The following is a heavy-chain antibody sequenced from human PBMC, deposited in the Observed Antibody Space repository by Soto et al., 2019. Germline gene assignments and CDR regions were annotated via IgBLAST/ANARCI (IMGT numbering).Heavy chain of an antibody. CDR1: GFTVSSNY. V-gene: IGHV3-53*01. CDR2: IYSGGST. CDR3: ARWSTTYYYDSSGYPGVGAFDI. D-gene: IGHD3-22*01. J-gene: IGHJ3*02. Sequence: PGGSLRLSCAASGFTVSSNYMSWVRQAPGKGLEWVSVIYSGGSTYYADSVKGRFTISRDNSKNTLYLQMNSLRAEDTAVYYCARWSTTYYYDSSGYPGVGAFDIWGQGTMVTVSS.